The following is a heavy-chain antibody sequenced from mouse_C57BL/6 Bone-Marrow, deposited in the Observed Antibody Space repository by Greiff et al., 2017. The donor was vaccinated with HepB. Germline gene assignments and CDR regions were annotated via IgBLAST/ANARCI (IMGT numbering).Heavy chain of an antibody. CDR1: GYTFTSYG. J-gene: IGHJ1*03. V-gene: IGHV1-81*01. CDR2: IYPRSGNT. Sequence: QVQLQQSGAELARPGASVKLSCKASGYTFTSYGISWVKQSTGQGLEWIGEIYPRSGNTYYNEKFKGKATLTADKSSSTAYMELRSLTSEDSAVYFCARDPHYYGSSYEWYFDVWGTGTTVTVSS. CDR3: ARDPHYYGSSYEWYFDV. D-gene: IGHD1-1*01.